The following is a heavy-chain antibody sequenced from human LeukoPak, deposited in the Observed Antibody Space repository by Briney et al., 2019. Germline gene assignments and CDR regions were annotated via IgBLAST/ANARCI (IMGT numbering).Heavy chain of an antibody. V-gene: IGHV1-2*02. CDR1: GYTFTGYY. D-gene: IGHD6-13*01. CDR2: INPNSGGT. J-gene: IGHJ4*02. CDR3: ARAQSLAAPAGTFANS. Sequence: ASVKVSCKASGYTFTGYYMHWVRQAPGQGLEWMGWINPNSGGTNYAQKFQGRVTMTRDTSISTAYMELSRLRSDDTAVYYCARAQSLAAPAGTFANSWGQGTLVTVSS.